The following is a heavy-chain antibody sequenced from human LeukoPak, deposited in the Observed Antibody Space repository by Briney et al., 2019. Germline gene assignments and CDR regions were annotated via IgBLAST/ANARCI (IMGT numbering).Heavy chain of an antibody. CDR1: GFTFSSYG. Sequence: GGSLRLSCAASGFTFSSYGMHWVRQAPGKGLEWVAVISYDGSNKYYADSVKGRFTISRDNSKNTLYLQMNSLRAEDTAVYYCAKADYDFWSGYYTPMDVWGKGTTVTVSS. D-gene: IGHD3-3*01. CDR3: AKADYDFWSGYYTPMDV. J-gene: IGHJ6*03. CDR2: ISYDGSNK. V-gene: IGHV3-30*18.